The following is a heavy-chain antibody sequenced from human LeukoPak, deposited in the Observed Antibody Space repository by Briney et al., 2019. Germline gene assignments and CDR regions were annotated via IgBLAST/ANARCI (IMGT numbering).Heavy chain of an antibody. CDR3: RDPFDY. J-gene: IGHJ4*02. CDR1: AFTFNNYG. CDR2: IQFDGNDK. V-gene: IGHV3-30*02. Sequence: GGSLRLSCAASAFTFNNYGMHWVRQAPGKGLEWVAFIQFDGNDKFYADSVKGRFTISRDNSKNTSFLQMNSLRAEDTAVYYCRDPFDYWGQGTLVTVSS. D-gene: IGHD2/OR15-2a*01.